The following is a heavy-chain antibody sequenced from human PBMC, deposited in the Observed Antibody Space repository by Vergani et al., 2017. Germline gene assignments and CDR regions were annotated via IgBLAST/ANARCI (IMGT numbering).Heavy chain of an antibody. CDR1: GFTFSNAR. Sequence: EVQLVESGGGLVKPGGSLRLSCAASGFTFSNARMSWVRQAPGKGLEWVGRIKSETDGGTTDYAAPVKGRFTISRDDSKNTLYLQMNSLKTEDTAVYYCTTPLAYCGGDCSFYWGQGTLVTVSS. D-gene: IGHD2-21*02. V-gene: IGHV3-15*01. CDR3: TTPLAYCGGDCSFY. CDR2: IKSETDGGTT. J-gene: IGHJ4*02.